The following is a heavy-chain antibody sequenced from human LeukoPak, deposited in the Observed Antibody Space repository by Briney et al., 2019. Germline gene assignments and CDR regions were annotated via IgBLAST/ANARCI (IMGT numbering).Heavy chain of an antibody. V-gene: IGHV4-34*01. CDR1: GGSFSGYY. D-gene: IGHD2-15*01. Sequence: NPSETLSLTCAVYGGSFSGYYWSWIRQPPGKGLEWIGEINHSGSTNYNPSLKSRVTISVDTSKNQFSLKLSSVTAADTAVYYCARLNGSGPKTYYFDYWGQGTLVTVSS. CDR2: INHSGST. CDR3: ARLNGSGPKTYYFDY. J-gene: IGHJ4*02.